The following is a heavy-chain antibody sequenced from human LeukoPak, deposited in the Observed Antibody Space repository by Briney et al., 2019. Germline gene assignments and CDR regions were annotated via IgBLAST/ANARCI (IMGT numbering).Heavy chain of an antibody. D-gene: IGHD6-13*01. J-gene: IGHJ6*02. CDR2: IYTSGST. Sequence: SETLSLTRTVSGGSISSYYWSWIRQPAGKGLEWIGRIYTSGSTNYNPSLKSRVTMSVDTSKNQFSLKLSSVTAADTAVYYCAREGEQLARGGFYYYYGMDVWGQGTTVTVSS. V-gene: IGHV4-4*07. CDR3: AREGEQLARGGFYYYYGMDV. CDR1: GGSISSYY.